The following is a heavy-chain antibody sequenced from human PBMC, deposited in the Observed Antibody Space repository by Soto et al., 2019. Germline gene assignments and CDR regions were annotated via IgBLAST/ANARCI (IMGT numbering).Heavy chain of an antibody. J-gene: IGHJ4*02. CDR1: GFTFRNNV. CDR3: AKNGLDNSPSAIDS. Sequence: PXGSLLLSCAASGFTFRNNVLSWVRQAPGKGLDWVSGITGSGRDTYYADSVKGRFTISRDNSKNMVFLQMNSLRAEDTALYYCAKNGLDNSPSAIDSWGPGTLVTVSS. D-gene: IGHD2-8*01. CDR2: ITGSGRDT. V-gene: IGHV3-23*01.